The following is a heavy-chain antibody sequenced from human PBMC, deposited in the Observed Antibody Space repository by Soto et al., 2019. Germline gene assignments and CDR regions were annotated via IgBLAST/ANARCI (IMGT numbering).Heavy chain of an antibody. Sequence: PGESLKISCKGSGFSFTTYWIGWVRQMSGKGLEWMGMIYPGDSDIRYSPSFRGQVTISADKSSTTAYLQWSSLKASDTAMYYCARQPSYSNGWYIDYWGQGTQVTVSS. D-gene: IGHD6-19*01. CDR2: IYPGDSDI. CDR3: ARQPSYSNGWYIDY. J-gene: IGHJ4*02. V-gene: IGHV5-51*01. CDR1: GFSFTTYW.